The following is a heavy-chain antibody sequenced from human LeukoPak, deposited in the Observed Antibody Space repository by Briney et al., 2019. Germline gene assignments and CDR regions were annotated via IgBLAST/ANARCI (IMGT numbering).Heavy chain of an antibody. CDR1: GFTFSGSA. CDR2: IRSKANSYAT. J-gene: IGHJ6*04. D-gene: IGHD3-10*01. CDR3: TRLKLLWCGESRRDV. Sequence: GGSLRLSCAASGFTFSGSAMHWVRQASGKGLEWVGRIRSKANSYATAYAASAKGRFTISRDDSKNTAYLQMNSLKTEDTAVYYCTRLKLLWCGESRRDVWGKGTTVTVSS. V-gene: IGHV3-73*01.